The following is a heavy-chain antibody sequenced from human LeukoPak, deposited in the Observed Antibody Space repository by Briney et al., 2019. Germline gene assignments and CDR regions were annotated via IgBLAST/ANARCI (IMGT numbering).Heavy chain of an antibody. J-gene: IGHJ6*02. Sequence: SETLSLTCAVYGGSFSGYYWSWIRQPPGKGLEWIGEINHSGSTNYNPSLKSRVTISVDTSKNQFSLKLSSVTAADTAVYYCAGRWVKYCSSTSCHYYYYYGMDVWGQGTTVTVSS. CDR3: AGRWVKYCSSTSCHYYYYYGMDV. V-gene: IGHV4-34*01. CDR2: INHSGST. CDR1: GGSFSGYY. D-gene: IGHD2-2*01.